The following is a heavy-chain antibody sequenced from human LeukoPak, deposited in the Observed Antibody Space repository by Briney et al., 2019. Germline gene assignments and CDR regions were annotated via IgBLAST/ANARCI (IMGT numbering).Heavy chain of an antibody. D-gene: IGHD2-15*01. CDR1: GFTFSSYS. V-gene: IGHV3-48*01. CDR3: ARTNLGYCSGGSCHDYFDY. J-gene: IGHJ4*02. CDR2: ISSSSSTI. Sequence: PGGSLRLSCAASGFTFSSYSMNWVRQAPGKGLEGVSYISSSSSTIYYADSVKGRFTISRDNAKNSLYLQMNSLRAEDTAVYYCARTNLGYCSGGSCHDYFDYWGQGTLVTVSS.